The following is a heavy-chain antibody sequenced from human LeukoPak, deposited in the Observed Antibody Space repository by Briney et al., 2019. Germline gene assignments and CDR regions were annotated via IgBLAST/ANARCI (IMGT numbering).Heavy chain of an antibody. J-gene: IGHJ4*02. CDR1: GFTFSSYG. V-gene: IGHV3-30*03. CDR2: ISYDGSNK. Sequence: PGGSLRLSCAASGFTFSSYGMHWVRQAPGKGLEWVAVISYDGSNKYYADSVKGRFTISRDNSKNTLYLQMNSLRAEDTAVYYCARSGGAFGGVISYWGQGTLVTVSS. CDR3: ARSGGAFGGVISY. D-gene: IGHD3-16*01.